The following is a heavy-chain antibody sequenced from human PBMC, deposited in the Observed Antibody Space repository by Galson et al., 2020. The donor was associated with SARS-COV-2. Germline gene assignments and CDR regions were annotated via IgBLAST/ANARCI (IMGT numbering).Heavy chain of an antibody. CDR2: IWYDGSNK. CDR3: ARDVIALRNYDSSGYEMGDY. CDR1: GFTFSSYG. D-gene: IGHD3-22*01. J-gene: IGHJ4*02. Sequence: GESLKISCAASGFTFSSYGMHWVRQAPGKGLEWVAVIWYDGSNKYYADSVKGRFTISRDNSKNTLYLQMNSLRAEDTAVYYCARDVIALRNYDSSGYEMGDYWGQGTLVTVSS. V-gene: IGHV3-33*01.